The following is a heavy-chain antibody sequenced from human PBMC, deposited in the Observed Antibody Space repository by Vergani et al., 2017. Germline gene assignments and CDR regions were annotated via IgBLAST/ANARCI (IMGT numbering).Heavy chain of an antibody. CDR2: ISSSSSYI. Sequence: EVQLVESGGGLVKPGGSLRLSCAASGFTFSSYSMNWVRQAPGKGLEWVSSISSSSSYIYYADSVKGRFTISRDNSKNTLYLQMNSLRAEDTAVYYCAKDRISGSYYVANFDYWGQGTLVTVSS. J-gene: IGHJ4*02. V-gene: IGHV3-21*04. D-gene: IGHD1-26*01. CDR3: AKDRISGSYYVANFDY. CDR1: GFTFSSYS.